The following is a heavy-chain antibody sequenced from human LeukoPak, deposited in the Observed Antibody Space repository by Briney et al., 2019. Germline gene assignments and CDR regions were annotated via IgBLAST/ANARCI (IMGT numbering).Heavy chain of an antibody. Sequence: ASVKVSCKASGYTFTSYYMHWVRQAPGQGLEWMGIINPSGGSTSYAQKFQGRVTMTRNTSISTAYMELSSLRSEDTAVHYCARGNTAMVMLPFDPWGQGTLVTVSS. D-gene: IGHD5-18*01. J-gene: IGHJ5*02. CDR2: INPSGGST. CDR3: ARGNTAMVMLPFDP. CDR1: GYTFTSYY. V-gene: IGHV1-46*01.